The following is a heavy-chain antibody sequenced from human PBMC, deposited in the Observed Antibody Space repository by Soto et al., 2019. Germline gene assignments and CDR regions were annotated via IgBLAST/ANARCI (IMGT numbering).Heavy chain of an antibody. V-gene: IGHV1-18*01. CDR3: ARQNAEYFQN. J-gene: IGHJ1*01. Sequence: QVQLVQSGVEVKKPGASVKVSCKASGYTFTTFGITWVRQAPGQGLQWMGWINAFNGNTSYAQKLQGRVTMTTDTSTSTAYMELRSLRSDDTAVYYCARQNAEYFQNWGQGTLVTVS. CDR2: INAFNGNT. CDR1: GYTFTTFG.